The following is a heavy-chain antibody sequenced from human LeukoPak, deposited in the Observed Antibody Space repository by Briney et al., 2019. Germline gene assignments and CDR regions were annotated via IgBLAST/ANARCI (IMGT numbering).Heavy chain of an antibody. J-gene: IGHJ3*02. CDR1: GFTFSSYA. Sequence: QPGRSLRLSCAASGFTFSSYAMHWVRQAPGKGLEWVAVISYDGSNKYYADSVKGRFTISRDNSKNTLYLQMNSLRAEDTAVYYCAGGGSYLLAAFDIWGQGTMVTVSS. V-gene: IGHV3-30-3*01. CDR2: ISYDGSNK. D-gene: IGHD1-26*01. CDR3: AGGGSYLLAAFDI.